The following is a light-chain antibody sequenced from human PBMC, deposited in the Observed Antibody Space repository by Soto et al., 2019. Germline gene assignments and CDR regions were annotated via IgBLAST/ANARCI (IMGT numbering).Light chain of an antibody. J-gene: IGKJ1*01. Sequence: EIVMTQSPATLSVSPGDRATLSCRASQSVSSNLAWYQQKPGQAPRLLIHGASTRANGIPARFSGSGSGTEFTLIISSLQSEDFAVYYCQQYNVWPTFGQGNKVEIK. CDR1: QSVSSN. CDR2: GAS. V-gene: IGKV3-15*01. CDR3: QQYNVWPT.